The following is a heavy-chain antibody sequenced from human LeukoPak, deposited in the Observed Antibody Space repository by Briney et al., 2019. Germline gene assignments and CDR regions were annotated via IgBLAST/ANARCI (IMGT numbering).Heavy chain of an antibody. D-gene: IGHD1-26*01. CDR2: IYYSGST. V-gene: IGHV4-39*01. Sequence: SETLSLTCTVSGGSISSSSYSWGWIRQPPGKGLEWIGSIYYSGSTFYNPSLKSRVTISVDTSKNQFSLKLSSVTAADTAVYYCARQGSGRSSDYWGQGTQVTVSS. CDR3: ARQGSGRSSDY. CDR1: GGSISSSSYS. J-gene: IGHJ4*02.